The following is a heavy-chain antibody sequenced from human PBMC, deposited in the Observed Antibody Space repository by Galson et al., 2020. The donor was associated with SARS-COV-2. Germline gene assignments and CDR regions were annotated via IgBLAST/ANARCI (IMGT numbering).Heavy chain of an antibody. J-gene: IGHJ1*01. Sequence: GGSLRLSCEASGFTFSSYAMHWVRQAPGKGLEWVAVISYDGNSQFYAASVKGRFTISRDNSKNALHLQMNSLRPEDTALYYCARDLGAVAGIGGYFQHWCQAILFSVSS. CDR2: ISYDGNSQ. CDR1: GFTFSSYA. D-gene: IGHD6-13*01. V-gene: IGHV3-30*04. CDR3: ARDLGAVAGIGGYFQH.